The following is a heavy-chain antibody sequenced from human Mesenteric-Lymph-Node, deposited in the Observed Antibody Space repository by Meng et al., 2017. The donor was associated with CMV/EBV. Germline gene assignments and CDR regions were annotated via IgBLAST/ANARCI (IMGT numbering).Heavy chain of an antibody. CDR1: GYTFTSYG. D-gene: IGHD3-22*01. CDR3: ARDFTSSYYDSNKYSPYYYDS. V-gene: IGHV1-18*01. J-gene: IGHJ4*02. Sequence: ASVKVSCKASGYTFTSYGISWVRQAPGQGLEWMGWITAYNGNTNYAQRLQGRLTMTADTSTNTAYMELRSLRSDDTAVYFCARDFTSSYYDSNKYSPYYYDSWGQGTLVTVSS. CDR2: ITAYNGNT.